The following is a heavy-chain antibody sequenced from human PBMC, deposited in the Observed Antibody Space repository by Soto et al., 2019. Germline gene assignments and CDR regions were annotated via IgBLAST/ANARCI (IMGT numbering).Heavy chain of an antibody. CDR1: GGSFSGYY. V-gene: IGHV4-34*01. J-gene: IGHJ4*02. CDR3: ARVGGSYRYVDY. CDR2: INHSGST. Sequence: SETLSLTCAVYGGSFSGYYWSWIRQPPGKGLEWIGEINHSGSTNYNPSLKSRVTISVDTSKNQFSLKLSSVTAADTAVYYCARVGGSYRYVDYWGQGTLVTVSS. D-gene: IGHD3-16*02.